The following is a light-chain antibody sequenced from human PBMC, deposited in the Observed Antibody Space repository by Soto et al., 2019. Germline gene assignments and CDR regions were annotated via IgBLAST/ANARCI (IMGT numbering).Light chain of an antibody. J-gene: IGKJ2*01. CDR2: EVS. V-gene: IGKV2-30*01. CDR3: MQGTHWPYT. CDR1: QSLVYSDGNTY. Sequence: VVLTQSPLSLPVTLGQPASISCRSSQSLVYSDGNTYLNWFHQRPAQSPRRLIHEVSNRDSGVPDRFSGSGSGTDFTLKISRVQAEDVALYYCMQGTHWPYTFGQGTKLEIK.